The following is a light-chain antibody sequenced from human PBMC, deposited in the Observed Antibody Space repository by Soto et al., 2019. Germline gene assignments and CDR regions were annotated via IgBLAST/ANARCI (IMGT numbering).Light chain of an antibody. J-gene: IGKJ1*01. CDR1: QSVSSSY. CDR3: LQSGT. Sequence: EIVLTQSPGTLSLSPGERATLSCRASQSVSSSYLGWYQQKPGQAPRLLIYSASSRARGIPDRFSGSGSGTDFTLTISRLDPEDFAVYYCLQSGTFGQGTTVEVK. CDR2: SAS. V-gene: IGKV3-20*01.